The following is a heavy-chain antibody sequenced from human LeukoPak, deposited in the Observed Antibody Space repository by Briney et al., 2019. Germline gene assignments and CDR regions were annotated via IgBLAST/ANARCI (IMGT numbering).Heavy chain of an antibody. CDR3: ARGTPVVVVAATGRFDY. CDR2: INPNSGGT. J-gene: IGHJ4*02. CDR1: GYTFTGYY. Sequence: ASVKVSCKASGYTFTGYYMHWVRQAPGQGLEWMGWINPNSGGTNYAQKFQGRVTMTRDTSISTAYMELSRLRSDDTAVYYCARGTPVVVVAATGRFDYWGQGTLVTVSS. D-gene: IGHD2-15*01. V-gene: IGHV1-2*02.